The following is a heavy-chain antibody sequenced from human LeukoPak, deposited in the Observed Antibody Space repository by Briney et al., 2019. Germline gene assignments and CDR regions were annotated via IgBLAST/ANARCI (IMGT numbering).Heavy chain of an antibody. CDR3: AKDEGLDSSGWYGGEGGAADY. CDR2: ISYDGSNK. CDR1: GFTFSSYA. J-gene: IGHJ4*02. V-gene: IGHV3-30*04. Sequence: GGSLRLSCSASGFTFSSYAMHWVRQAPGKGLEWVAVISYDGSNKYYADSVKGRFTISRDNSKNTLYLQMNSLRAEDTAVYYCAKDEGLDSSGWYGGEGGAADYWGQGTLVTVSS. D-gene: IGHD6-19*01.